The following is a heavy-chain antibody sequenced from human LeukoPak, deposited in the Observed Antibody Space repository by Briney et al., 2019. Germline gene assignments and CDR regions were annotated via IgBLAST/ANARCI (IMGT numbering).Heavy chain of an antibody. CDR2: ISSSSSTI. J-gene: IGHJ4*02. CDR1: GFTFSSYA. Sequence: PGGSLRLSCAASGFTFSSYAMSWVRQAPGKGLEWVSYISSSSSTIYYADSVKGRFTISRDNAKNSLYLQMNSLRAEDTAVYYCARDPDDFWSGYFYWGQGTLVTVSS. CDR3: ARDPDDFWSGYFY. D-gene: IGHD3-3*01. V-gene: IGHV3-48*01.